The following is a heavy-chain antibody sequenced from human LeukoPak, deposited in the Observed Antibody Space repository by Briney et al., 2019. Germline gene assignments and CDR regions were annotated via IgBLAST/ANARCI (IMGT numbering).Heavy chain of an antibody. D-gene: IGHD3-10*01. CDR3: ARLWFGEKDY. J-gene: IGHJ4*02. CDR2: IYYSGST. CDR1: GGSISSYY. Sequence: KSSETLSLTCTASGGSISSYYWSWIRQPPGKGLEWIGYIYYSGSTNYNPSLKSRVTISVDTSKNQFSLKLSSVTAADTAVYYCARLWFGEKDYWGQGTLVTVSS. V-gene: IGHV4-59*08.